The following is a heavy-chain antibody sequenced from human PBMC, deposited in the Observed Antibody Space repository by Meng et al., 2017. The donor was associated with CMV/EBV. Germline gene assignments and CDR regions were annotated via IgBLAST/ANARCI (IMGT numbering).Heavy chain of an antibody. D-gene: IGHD3-16*01. CDR2: IYSGGST. CDR1: GFTVSSNY. V-gene: IGHV3-53*01. Sequence: GQLVESGGGLFQPGGSMRLSCAASGFTVSSNYMSWVRQAPGKGLEWVSVIYSGGSTYYADSVKGRFTISRDNSKNTLYLQMNGLRAEDTAVYYCARWGRDYVWGQGTLVTVSS. CDR3: ARWGRDYV. J-gene: IGHJ4*02.